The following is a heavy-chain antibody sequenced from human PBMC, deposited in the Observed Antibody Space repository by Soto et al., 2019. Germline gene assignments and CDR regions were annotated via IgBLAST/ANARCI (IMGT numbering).Heavy chain of an antibody. J-gene: IGHJ4*02. CDR3: ARSYYDFWSGYYRDYYFDY. CDR2: IYYSGST. V-gene: IGHV4-31*03. D-gene: IGHD3-3*01. Sequence: SETLSLTCTVSGGSISSGGYYWSWIRQHPGKGLEWIGYIYYSGSTYYNPSLKSRVTISVDTSKNQFSLKLSSVTAADTAVYYCARSYYDFWSGYYRDYYFDYWGQGTLVTVSS. CDR1: GGSISSGGYY.